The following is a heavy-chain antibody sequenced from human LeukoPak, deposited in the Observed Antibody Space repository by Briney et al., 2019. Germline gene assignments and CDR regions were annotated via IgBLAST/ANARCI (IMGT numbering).Heavy chain of an antibody. D-gene: IGHD5-24*01. J-gene: IGHJ3*02. CDR1: GGSISTYY. V-gene: IGHV4-59*01. CDR3: ARENRWLQGSNAFDI. Sequence: SETLSLTCTVSGGSISTYYWSWIRQPPGKGLEWIGYIYYSGRTNYNPSLKSRVTISIHTSKNQFSLKLNSVTAADTAIYYCARENRWLQGSNAFDIWGQGTIVTVSS. CDR2: IYYSGRT.